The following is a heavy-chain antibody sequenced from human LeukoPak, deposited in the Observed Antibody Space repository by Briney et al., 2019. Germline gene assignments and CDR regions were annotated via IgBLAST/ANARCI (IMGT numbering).Heavy chain of an antibody. CDR1: GVSFRDFW. J-gene: IGHJ4*02. CDR3: ARFGYSGWNLEY. Sequence: PGGSLRLSCAASGVSFRDFWMTWVRQAPGEGLEWVSHINQGGSVKYYVDSVKSRFTISTDDAESSLYVQMNSLRDEDTAVYYCARFGYSGWNLEYWGQGTLVTVSS. D-gene: IGHD5-12*01. V-gene: IGHV3-7*01. CDR2: INQGGSVK.